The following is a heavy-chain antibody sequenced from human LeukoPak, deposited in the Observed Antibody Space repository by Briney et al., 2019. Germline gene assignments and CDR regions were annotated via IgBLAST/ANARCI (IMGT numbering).Heavy chain of an antibody. V-gene: IGHV4-4*02. D-gene: IGHD5-18*01. CDR1: GDSITSPNW. CDR3: ARVVDTAPYYFDY. CDR2: IYHSGST. J-gene: IGHJ4*02. Sequence: PSETLSLTCAVSGDSITSPNWWSWVRQPPGKGLQWIGEIYHSGSTSYNPSLKSRVTIAVDKSRNQFSLKLTSVIAADTAVYYCARVVDTAPYYFDYWGQGTLVTVSS.